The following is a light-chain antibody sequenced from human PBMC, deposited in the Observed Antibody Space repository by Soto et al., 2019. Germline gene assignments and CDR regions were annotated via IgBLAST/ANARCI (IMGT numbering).Light chain of an antibody. Sequence: EIMMTQSPDTLSVSPGERATLYYTASQSVSSNLAWYQQKPGQAPRLLIYGASTKATGIPARLSCTGSGKNFTLTIISLQSEDFAVYNCQQYKSWPLTYGGGTKVDIK. J-gene: IGKJ4*01. CDR3: QQYKSWPLT. CDR1: QSVSSN. CDR2: GAS. V-gene: IGKV3-15*01.